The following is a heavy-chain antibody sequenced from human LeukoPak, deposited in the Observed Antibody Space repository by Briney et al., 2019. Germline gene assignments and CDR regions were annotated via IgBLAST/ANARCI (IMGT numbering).Heavy chain of an antibody. CDR1: GFTVSSNY. D-gene: IGHD5-12*01. V-gene: IGHV3-66*01. J-gene: IGHJ5*02. CDR2: IYSGGST. CDR3: ARGRGYSGYDYVWFDP. Sequence: GGSLRLSCAASGFTVSSNYMSWVRQAPGKGLEWVSVIYSGGSTYYADSVKGRFTISRDNSKNTLYLQMNSLRAEDTAVYYCARGRGYSGYDYVWFDPWGQGTLVTVSS.